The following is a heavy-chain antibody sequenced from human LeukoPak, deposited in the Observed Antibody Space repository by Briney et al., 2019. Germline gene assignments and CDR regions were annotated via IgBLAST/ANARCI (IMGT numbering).Heavy chain of an antibody. D-gene: IGHD3-9*01. CDR2: IYSGGRT. CDR1: GFTLSSNY. Sequence: GGSLRLSCAASGFTLSSNYMSWVRQAPGKGLEWVSVIYSGGRTYYADSVTGRFTISRDNSKNTLYLQMNSLRAEDTAVYYCARFSFNYDILTGYRGYFDYWGQGTLVTVSS. J-gene: IGHJ4*02. V-gene: IGHV3-53*01. CDR3: ARFSFNYDILTGYRGYFDY.